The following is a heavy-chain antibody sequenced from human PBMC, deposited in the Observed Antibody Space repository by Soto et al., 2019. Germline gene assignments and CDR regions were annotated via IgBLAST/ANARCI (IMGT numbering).Heavy chain of an antibody. Sequence: EMQLVESGEGLVQPGGSLRLSYAASGFTVSSSYMTWVRQTPGKGLEWVSVMYAGGTTYYADSVKGRFTFSRDNSKNMLYLQMSNLRAEDTAMYYCAREFRDGSNTRLAFDPVGQGTLVTVSS. CDR1: GFTVSSSY. V-gene: IGHV3-66*01. CDR3: AREFRDGSNTRLAFDP. CDR2: MYAGGTT. D-gene: IGHD4-17*01. J-gene: IGHJ5*02.